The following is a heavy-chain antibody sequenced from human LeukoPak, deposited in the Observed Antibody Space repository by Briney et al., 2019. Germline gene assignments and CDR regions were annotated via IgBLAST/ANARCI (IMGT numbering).Heavy chain of an antibody. CDR1: GGSISSYY. CDR2: IYTSGST. D-gene: IGHD5-12*01. CDR3: ARGVGIVATGYFDY. V-gene: IGHV4-4*07. Sequence: SETLSLTCTVSGGSISSYYWSWIRQPAGKGLEWIGRIYTSGSTNYNPSLKSRVTMSVDTSKNQFSLKLSSATAADTAAYYCARGVGIVATGYFDYWGQGTLVTVSS. J-gene: IGHJ4*02.